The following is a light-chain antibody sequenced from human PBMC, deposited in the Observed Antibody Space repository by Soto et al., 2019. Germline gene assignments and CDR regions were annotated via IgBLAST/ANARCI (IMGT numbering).Light chain of an antibody. J-gene: IGKJ4*01. CDR3: QQYGDSLVT. CDR1: QSVSSRY. CDR2: GVS. Sequence: EIVLTQSPATLSSSPGERATLSCRISQSVSSRYLAWYQQRRGQAPRLLIYGVSSRATGIPDRFSGSGSGTDFTLTISRLEPEDFAVYCCQQYGDSLVTFGGGTKVELK. V-gene: IGKV3-20*01.